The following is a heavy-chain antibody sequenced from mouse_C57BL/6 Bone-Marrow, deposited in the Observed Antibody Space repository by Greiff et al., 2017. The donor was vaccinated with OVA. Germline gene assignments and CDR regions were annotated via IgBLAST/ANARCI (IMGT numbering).Heavy chain of an antibody. CDR2: INPNNGGT. CDR3: ARDDGYFPWFAY. CDR1: GYTFTDYY. Sequence: VQLQQSGPELVKPGASVKISCKASGYTFTDYYMNWVKQSHGKSLEWIGDINPNNGGTSYNQKFKGKATLTVDKSSSTAYMELRSLTSEDSAVYYCARDDGYFPWFAYWGQGTLVTVSA. D-gene: IGHD2-3*01. V-gene: IGHV1-26*01. J-gene: IGHJ3*01.